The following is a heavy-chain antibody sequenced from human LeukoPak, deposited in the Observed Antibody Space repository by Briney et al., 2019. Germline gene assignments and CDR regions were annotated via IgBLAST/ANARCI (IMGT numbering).Heavy chain of an antibody. J-gene: IGHJ3*02. CDR2: IRYDGSNK. V-gene: IGHV3-30*02. CDR1: GFTFSSYG. CDR3: ASNIVVVAAANDAFDI. Sequence: GGSLRLSCAASGFTFSSYGMHWVRQAPGKGLEWVAFIRYDGSNKYYADSVKGRFTISRDNSKNTLYLQMNSLRAEDTAVYYCASNIVVVAAANDAFDIWGQGTMVTVSS. D-gene: IGHD2-15*01.